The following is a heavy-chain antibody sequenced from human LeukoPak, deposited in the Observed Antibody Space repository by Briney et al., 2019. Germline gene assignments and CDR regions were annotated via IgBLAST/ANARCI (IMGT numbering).Heavy chain of an antibody. CDR1: GFTFSSHG. CDR3: ARASYSGSNRWFDP. D-gene: IGHD1-26*01. Sequence: GGSLRLSCVASGFTFSSHGMNWVRQAPGKGLEWVSGIIPSGHTTYYADSVKGRFTISRDNSKNTLYLQMGSLRAEDMAVYYCARASYSGSNRWFDPWGQGTLVTVSS. J-gene: IGHJ5*02. CDR2: IIPSGHTT. V-gene: IGHV3-23*01.